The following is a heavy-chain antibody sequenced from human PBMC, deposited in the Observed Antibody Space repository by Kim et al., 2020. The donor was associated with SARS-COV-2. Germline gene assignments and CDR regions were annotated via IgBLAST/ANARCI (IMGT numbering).Heavy chain of an antibody. J-gene: IGHJ6*02. CDR3: ARDEGYCSGGSCYSASYGMDV. V-gene: IGHV4-59*01. CDR2: IYYSGST. Sequence: SETLSLTCTVSGGSISSYYWSWIRQPPGKGLEWIGYIYYSGSTNYNPSLKSRVTISVDTSKNQFSLKLSSVTAADTAVYYCARDEGYCSGGSCYSASYGMDVWGQGTTVTVSS. D-gene: IGHD2-15*01. CDR1: GGSISSYY.